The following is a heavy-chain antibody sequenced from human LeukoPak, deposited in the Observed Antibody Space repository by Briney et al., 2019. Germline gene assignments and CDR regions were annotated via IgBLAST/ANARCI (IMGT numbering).Heavy chain of an antibody. Sequence: SVKVSCKASGFTFTSSTIQWVRQARGQRLEWIGWVVVGSGNTNYAQKFQEGVTITRDMSTSTAYMELSSLRSEDTAVYYCAADSSGGGSGYYYYYGMDVWGQGTTVTVSS. CDR2: VVVGSGNT. J-gene: IGHJ6*01. D-gene: IGHD3-10*01. CDR3: AADSSGGGSGYYYYYGMDV. CDR1: GFTFTSST. V-gene: IGHV1-58*02.